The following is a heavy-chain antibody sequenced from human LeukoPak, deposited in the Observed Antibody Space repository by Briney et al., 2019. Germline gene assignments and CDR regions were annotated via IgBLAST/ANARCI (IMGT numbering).Heavy chain of an antibody. D-gene: IGHD3-22*01. J-gene: IGHJ4*02. CDR3: AKYYYDSSNYLYYFDY. CDR1: GFTFSDYY. V-gene: IGHV3-23*01. CDR2: IRGRSDNT. Sequence: GGSLRLSCAASGFTFSDYYMSWIRQAPGKGLEWVSAIRGRSDNTYYADSVKGRFTISRDNSKNTLYLQMNSLRAEDTAVYYCAKYYYDSSNYLYYFDYWGQGTLVTASS.